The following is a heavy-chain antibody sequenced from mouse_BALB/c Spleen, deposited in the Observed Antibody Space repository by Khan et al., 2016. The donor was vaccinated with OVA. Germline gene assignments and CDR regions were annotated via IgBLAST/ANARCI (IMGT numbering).Heavy chain of an antibody. CDR1: GFTFSNYA. CDR2: ISSGGST. CDR3: ARDYWFVY. J-gene: IGHJ3*01. Sequence: EVELVASGGGLVKPGGSLKVSCAASGFTFSNYAMSWVRQTPEKRLEWVASISSGGSTYCPDSVKGRFTISRDNARNILYLQMSSLKSEDTAIYYCARDYWFVYWGQGTLVTVSA. V-gene: IGHV5-6-5*01.